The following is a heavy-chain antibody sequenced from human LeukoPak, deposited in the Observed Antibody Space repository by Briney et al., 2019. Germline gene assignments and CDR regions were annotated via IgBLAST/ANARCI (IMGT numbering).Heavy chain of an antibody. CDR3: AKRGDGYFYYFDY. J-gene: IGHJ4*02. Sequence: GGSLRLSCAASGFTFSSYAMNWVRQAPGKGLEWVSTISGSGGSTYYADSVKGRSTISRDNSKNTLYLQMNSLRAEDTAVYYCAKRGDGYFYYFDYWGQGTLVTVSS. CDR1: GFTFSSYA. D-gene: IGHD5-24*01. CDR2: ISGSGGST. V-gene: IGHV3-23*01.